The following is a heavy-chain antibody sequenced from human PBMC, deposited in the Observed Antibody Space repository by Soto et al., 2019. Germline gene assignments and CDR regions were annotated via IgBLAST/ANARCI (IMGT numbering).Heavy chain of an antibody. D-gene: IGHD3-22*01. V-gene: IGHV4-59*01. CDR2: IYYSGST. J-gene: IGHJ2*01. CDR1: GGSISSYY. Sequence: QVQLQESGPGLVKPSETLSLTCTVSGGSISSYYWSWIRQPPGKGLEWIGYIYYSGSTNYNPSLKSRVTISVDTSKNQFSLKLSSVTAADTAVYYCARAEGYYDSSGYYYAGDWYFDLWGRGTLVTVSS. CDR3: ARAEGYYDSSGYYYAGDWYFDL.